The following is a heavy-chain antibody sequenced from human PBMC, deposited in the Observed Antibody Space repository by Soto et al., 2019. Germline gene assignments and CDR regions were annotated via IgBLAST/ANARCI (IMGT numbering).Heavy chain of an antibody. CDR2: INHSGST. CDR1: GGSFSGYY. CDR3: ARAHYGDYGYGMEV. V-gene: IGHV4-34*01. J-gene: IGHJ6*02. D-gene: IGHD4-17*01. Sequence: PSETLSLTCAVYGGSFSGYYWSWIRQPPGKGLEWIGEINHSGSTNYNPSLKSRVTISVDRSKNQFSLKLSSVTAADTAVYYCARAHYGDYGYGMEVWGQGTTVTVSS.